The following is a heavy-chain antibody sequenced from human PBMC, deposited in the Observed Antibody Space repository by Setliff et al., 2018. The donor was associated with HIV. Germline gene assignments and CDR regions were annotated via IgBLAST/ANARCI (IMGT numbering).Heavy chain of an antibody. Sequence: GGSLRLSCAASGFTFSDYYTDWVRQAPGKGLEWVGRIRSKANSYATAYAASVKGRFTISRDDSKNTAYLQMNSLKIEDTAVYYCTRPQYFYDIGGSDYWGQGTLVTVSS. V-gene: IGHV3-73*01. CDR1: GFTFSDYY. J-gene: IGHJ4*02. CDR2: IRSKANSYAT. D-gene: IGHD3-22*01. CDR3: TRPQYFYDIGGSDY.